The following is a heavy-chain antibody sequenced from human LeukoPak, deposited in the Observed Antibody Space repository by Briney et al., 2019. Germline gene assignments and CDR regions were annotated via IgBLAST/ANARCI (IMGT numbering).Heavy chain of an antibody. CDR3: ARSQVSVVVVGAVDY. CDR2: ISYDGSNK. J-gene: IGHJ4*02. CDR1: GFTFSSYA. V-gene: IGHV3-30*04. Sequence: GRSLRLSCAASGFTFSSYAMHWVRQAPGKGLEWVAVISYDGSNKYYADSVKGRFTIYRDNSKNTLYLQMNSLRAEDTAVYYCARSQVSVVVVGAVDYWGQGTLVTVSS. D-gene: IGHD2-15*01.